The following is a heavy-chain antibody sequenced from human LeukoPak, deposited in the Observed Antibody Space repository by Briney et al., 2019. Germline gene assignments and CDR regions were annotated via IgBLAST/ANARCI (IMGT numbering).Heavy chain of an antibody. CDR1: GFTFDDYA. J-gene: IGHJ4*02. V-gene: IGHV3-9*01. CDR3: AKDMGRGGGYG. D-gene: IGHD3-16*01. CDR2: ISWNSGSI. Sequence: GGSLRLSCAASGFTFDDYAMHWVRQAPGKGLEWVSGISWNSGSIGYADSVKGRFTISRDNAKNSLYLQMNSLRAEDTALYYCAKDMGRGGGYGWGQGTLVTVSS.